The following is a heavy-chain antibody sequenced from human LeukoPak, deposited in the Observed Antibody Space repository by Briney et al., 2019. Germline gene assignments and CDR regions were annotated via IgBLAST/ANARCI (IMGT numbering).Heavy chain of an antibody. D-gene: IGHD3-10*01. V-gene: IGHV3-23*01. CDR2: ICGGGGTT. Sequence: GGSLRLSGAASGFTFSSYAMSWVRQAPGKGLEWVSAICGGGGTTYYAVAVKGEFTISRDNSKNAVYLQMNSLRAEDRAVYYCAKDQGVYGAFDIWGQGTMVTVSS. CDR3: AKDQGVYGAFDI. J-gene: IGHJ3*02. CDR1: GFTFSSYA.